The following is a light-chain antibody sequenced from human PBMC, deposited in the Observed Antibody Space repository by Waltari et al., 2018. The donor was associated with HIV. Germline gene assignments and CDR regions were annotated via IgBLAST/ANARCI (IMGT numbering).Light chain of an antibody. CDR3: CSCPRSGIRYV. Sequence: QSALTHPASVSGSPGQSLTISCTGTTSNVGSDDLISWYQQHPGEAPKLIIYEVTKRPSGVSNRFSGSKSGNTASLTISGLQDEDEADYYCCSCPRSGIRYVFGTGTKVTVL. CDR1: TSNVGSDDL. V-gene: IGLV2-23*02. J-gene: IGLJ1*01. CDR2: EVT.